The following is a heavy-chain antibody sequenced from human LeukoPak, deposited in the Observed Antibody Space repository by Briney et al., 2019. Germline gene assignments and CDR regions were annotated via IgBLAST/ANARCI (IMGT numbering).Heavy chain of an antibody. J-gene: IGHJ4*02. CDR3: ARRDGYNYIDY. V-gene: IGHV3-74*01. Sequence: GGSLRLSCVASGFTFSSDFMHWIRQAPGEGLMYVSQISGDETYTNYADSVKGRFTISRDNAKNSLYLQMNSLRAEDTAVYYCARRDGYNYIDYWGQGTLVTVSS. CDR2: ISGDETYT. D-gene: IGHD5-12*01. CDR1: GFTFSSDF.